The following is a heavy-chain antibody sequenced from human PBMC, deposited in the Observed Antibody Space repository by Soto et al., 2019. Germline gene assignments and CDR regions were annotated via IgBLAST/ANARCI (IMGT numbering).Heavy chain of an antibody. J-gene: IGHJ6*02. CDR1: GFTFSSYW. Sequence: EVQLVESGGGLVQPGGSLRLSCAASGFTFSSYWMHWVRQAPGKGLVWVSRINSDGSSTSYADSVKGLFTISRDNAKNTLYLQMNSLRAEDTAVYYCARAGIPNYYYYYGMDVWGQGTTVTVSS. CDR2: INSDGSST. V-gene: IGHV3-74*01. CDR3: ARAGIPNYYYYYGMDV.